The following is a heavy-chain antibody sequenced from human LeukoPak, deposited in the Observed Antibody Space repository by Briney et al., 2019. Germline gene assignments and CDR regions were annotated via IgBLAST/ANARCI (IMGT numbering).Heavy chain of an antibody. J-gene: IGHJ4*01. D-gene: IGHD5-24*01. CDR2: IYYSGST. V-gene: IGHV4-31*03. CDR3: ARTKKLDGYNPLDY. Sequence: SETLSLTRTVSGGSISSGGYYWSWIRQHPGKGLEWIGYIYYSGSTYYNPSLKSRVTISVDTSKNQFSLKLSSVTAADTAVYYCARTKKLDGYNPLDYWGQEPWSPSPQ. CDR1: GGSISSGGYY.